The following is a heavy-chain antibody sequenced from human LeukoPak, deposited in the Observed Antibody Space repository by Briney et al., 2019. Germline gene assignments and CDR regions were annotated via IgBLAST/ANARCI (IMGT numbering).Heavy chain of an antibody. D-gene: IGHD6-19*01. V-gene: IGHV1-18*01. J-gene: IGHJ4*02. CDR1: GYTFTSYG. CDR3: ASDMGSSGWYRFDY. Sequence: ASVKVSCKASGYTFTSYGISWVRQAPGQGLEWMGWISAYNGNTNYAQKFQGRVTMTTDTSTSTAYMELRSLRSDDTAVYYCASDMGSSGWYRFDYWGQGTLVTVSS. CDR2: ISAYNGNT.